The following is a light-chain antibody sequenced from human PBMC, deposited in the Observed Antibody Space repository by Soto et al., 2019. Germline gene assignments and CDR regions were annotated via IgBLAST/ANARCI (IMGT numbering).Light chain of an antibody. CDR1: SSEFGDDKY. V-gene: IGLV2-14*01. CDR3: GSLTTNRLGV. J-gene: IGLJ3*02. Sequence: QSALNQPASVSGSPGHSITMSFTGSSSEFGDDKYVTWYQQQPGKGPNLLIYGVSKRPSGVSNRFSGSKSGNTASLTISGLHFEDEADYIFGSLTTNRLGVFGVGTKLHVL. CDR2: GVS.